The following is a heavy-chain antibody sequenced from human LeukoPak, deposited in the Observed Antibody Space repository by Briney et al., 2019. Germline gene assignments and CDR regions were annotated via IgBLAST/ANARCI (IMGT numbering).Heavy chain of an antibody. CDR1: GFTFSSYW. J-gene: IGHJ5*02. CDR3: AVSNWMDP. Sequence: GGSLRLSCAASGFTFSSYWMHWVRQAPGKGLVWVSCISFDGSDATYADSVKGRFTISRDNAKNTLHLQMDSLSVEDTAVYYCAVSNWMDPWGQGTLVTVSS. CDR2: ISFDGSDA. V-gene: IGHV3-74*01.